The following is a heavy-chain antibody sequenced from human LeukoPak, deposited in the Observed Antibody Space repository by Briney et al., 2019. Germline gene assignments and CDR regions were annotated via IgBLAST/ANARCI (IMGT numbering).Heavy chain of an antibody. CDR2: FYFSGST. V-gene: IGHV4-39*01. Sequence: SETLSLTCTVSGASVSSSRSYWGWIRQSPVKGLEWIGSFYFSGSTYYNPSLKSRVNISLDTSKNQSSLQLSSVTAADTAVYYCATPNGFSYGFFDSWGQGTLVTVSS. D-gene: IGHD5-18*01. J-gene: IGHJ4*02. CDR3: ATPNGFSYGFFDS. CDR1: GASVSSSRSY.